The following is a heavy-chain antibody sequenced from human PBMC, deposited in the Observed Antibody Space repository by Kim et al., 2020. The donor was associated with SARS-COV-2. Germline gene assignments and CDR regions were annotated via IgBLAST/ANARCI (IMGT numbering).Heavy chain of an antibody. Sequence: SVKVSCKASGGTFSSYAIRWVRQAPGQGLEWMGGIIPIFGTANYAQKFQGRVTITADESTSTAYMELSSLRSEDTAVYYCATEDYYDSSGYYKRDYYGMDVWGQGTTVTVSS. CDR1: GGTFSSYA. D-gene: IGHD3-22*01. CDR3: ATEDYYDSSGYYKRDYYGMDV. V-gene: IGHV1-69*13. J-gene: IGHJ6*02. CDR2: IIPIFGTA.